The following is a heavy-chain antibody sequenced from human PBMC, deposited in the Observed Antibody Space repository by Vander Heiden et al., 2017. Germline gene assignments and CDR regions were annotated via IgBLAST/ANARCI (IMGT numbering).Heavy chain of an antibody. CDR3: AREEDCSSTSCYSNVLQNWFDP. Sequence: QVQLVQSGAEVKKPGSSVKVSCKASGGTFSSYAISWVRQAPGQGLEWMGGIIPIFGTANYAQKFQGRVTITADESTSTAYMELSSLRSEDTAVYYCAREEDCSSTSCYSNVLQNWFDPWGQGTLVTVSS. CDR2: IIPIFGTA. J-gene: IGHJ5*02. D-gene: IGHD2-2*02. CDR1: GGTFSSYA. V-gene: IGHV1-69*01.